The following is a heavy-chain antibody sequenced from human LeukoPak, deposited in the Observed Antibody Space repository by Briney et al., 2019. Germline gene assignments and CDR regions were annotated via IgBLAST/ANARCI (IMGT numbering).Heavy chain of an antibody. CDR2: IYYSGST. CDR3: ARQTGTGDFDY. CDR1: GGSISSSSYY. D-gene: IGHD1-1*01. Sequence: SETLSLTCTVSGGSISSSSYYWGWIRQPPGKGLEWIGSIYYSGSTYCNPSLKSRVTISVDTSKNQFSLKLSSVTAADTAVYYCARQTGTGDFDYWGQGTLVTVSS. J-gene: IGHJ4*02. V-gene: IGHV4-39*01.